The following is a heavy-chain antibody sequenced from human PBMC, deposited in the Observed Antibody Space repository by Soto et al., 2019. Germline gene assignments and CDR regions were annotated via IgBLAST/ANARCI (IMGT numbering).Heavy chain of an antibody. CDR3: ARASYSCYDY. Sequence: QVQLVQSGAEVKKPGSSVKVSCKASGCPFSSYTISWVRQAPGQGLEWMGRIIPILGIANYAQKFQGRVTITADKSTSTAYMELSSLRSEDTAVYYCARASYSCYDYWGQGTLVTVSS. CDR1: GCPFSSYT. CDR2: IIPILGIA. V-gene: IGHV1-69*02. D-gene: IGHD6-13*01. J-gene: IGHJ4*02.